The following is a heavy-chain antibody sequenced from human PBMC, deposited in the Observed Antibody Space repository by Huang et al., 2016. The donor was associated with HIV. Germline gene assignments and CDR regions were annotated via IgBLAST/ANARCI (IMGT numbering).Heavy chain of an antibody. CDR1: GGSISSSSYY. CDR3: ARHPGVTIPYGLDV. J-gene: IGHJ6*02. Sequence: QLQLQESGPGLVKPSETLSLTCTVSGGSISSSSYYWGWIRQSPGTGLEWSGSIYYSGSTYYTPPLQSRVTISVDTSKSQFSLKLSSVTAADTAVYYCARHPGVTIPYGLDVWGQGTTVTVSS. D-gene: IGHD1-1*01. CDR2: IYYSGST. V-gene: IGHV4-39*01.